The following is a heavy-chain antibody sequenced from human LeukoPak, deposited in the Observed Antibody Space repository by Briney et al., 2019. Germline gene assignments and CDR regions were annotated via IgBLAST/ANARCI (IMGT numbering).Heavy chain of an antibody. V-gene: IGHV4-34*01. CDR1: GGSFSGYY. CDR2: INHSGST. Sequence: SETLSLTCAAYGGSFSGYYWSWTRQPRGKGLEWIGEINHSGSTNYNPSLKSRVTISVDTSKNQFSLKLSSVTAADTAVYYCASSVRGHSSSWPHWGQGTLVTVSS. J-gene: IGHJ1*01. CDR3: ASSVRGHSSSWPH. D-gene: IGHD6-13*01.